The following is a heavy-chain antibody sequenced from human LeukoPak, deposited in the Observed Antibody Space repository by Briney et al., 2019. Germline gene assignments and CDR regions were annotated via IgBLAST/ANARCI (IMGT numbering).Heavy chain of an antibody. J-gene: IGHJ4*02. Sequence: GGSLRLSCAASGFTVLTNDLTWIGQAPGKGLEWVSVLYSDGNTKYADSVQGRFTISRDNSKNTLYLEMNSLSPDDTAVYYCARGVEPLAANSLAYWGQGTLVTVSS. CDR3: ARGVEPLAANSLAY. V-gene: IGHV3-53*01. CDR1: GFTVLTND. D-gene: IGHD1-14*01. CDR2: LYSDGNT.